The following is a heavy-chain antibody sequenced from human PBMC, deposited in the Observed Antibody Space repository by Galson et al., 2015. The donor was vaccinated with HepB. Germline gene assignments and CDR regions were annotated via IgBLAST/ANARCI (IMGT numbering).Heavy chain of an antibody. Sequence: SLRLSCAASGFTFSSYAMSWVRQAPGKGLEWVSAISGSGGSTYYADSVKGRLTISRDNSKNTLYLQMNSLRAEDTAVYYCAKAAADFWSGYINYGMDVWGQGTTVTVSS. J-gene: IGHJ6*02. CDR1: GFTFSSYA. D-gene: IGHD3-3*01. V-gene: IGHV3-23*01. CDR2: ISGSGGST. CDR3: AKAAADFWSGYINYGMDV.